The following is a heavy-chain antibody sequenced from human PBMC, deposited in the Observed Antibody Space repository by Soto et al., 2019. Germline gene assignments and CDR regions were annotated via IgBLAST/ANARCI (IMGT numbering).Heavy chain of an antibody. D-gene: IGHD2-15*01. CDR2: IYPGNSGT. CDR3: ASESQGGGGNCPMGGFDR. Sequence: GESLKISCKDSGDVFSIHWVAWLRQMPGKGLEWVGIIYPGNSGTMYSPSFQGQVTISADTALSTTYLQWDTLKPSDTAMYFCASESQGGGGNCPMGGFDRWGQGTMVTVSS. J-gene: IGHJ3*02. V-gene: IGHV5-51*01. CDR1: GDVFSIHW.